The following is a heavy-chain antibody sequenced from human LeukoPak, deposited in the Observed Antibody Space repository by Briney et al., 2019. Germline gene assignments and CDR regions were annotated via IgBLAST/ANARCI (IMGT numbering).Heavy chain of an antibody. CDR2: ISSSSSYI. CDR3: ARDRRSGGFTSNNY. CDR1: GFTFSSYS. J-gene: IGHJ4*02. V-gene: IGHV3-21*01. D-gene: IGHD6-19*01. Sequence: GGSLRLSCAASGFTFSSYSMNWVRQAPGKGLEWVSSISSSSSYIYYADSVKGRFTISRDNAKNSLYPQMNSLRAEDTAVYYCARDRRSGGFTSNNYWGQGTLVTVSS.